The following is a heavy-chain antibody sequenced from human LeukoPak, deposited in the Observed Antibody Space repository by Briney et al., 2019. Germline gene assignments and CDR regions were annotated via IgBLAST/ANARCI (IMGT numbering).Heavy chain of an antibody. D-gene: IGHD3-22*01. V-gene: IGHV3-48*01. J-gene: IGHJ3*02. CDR1: GFTFSSYS. CDR3: ARVVIDAFDI. Sequence: GGSLRLSCAASGFTFSSYSMNWVRQAPGKGLEWVSYISSSSTIYYADSVKGRFTISRDNAKNSLYLQMNSLRAEDTALYYCARVVIDAFDIWGQGTKVTVSS. CDR2: ISSSSTI.